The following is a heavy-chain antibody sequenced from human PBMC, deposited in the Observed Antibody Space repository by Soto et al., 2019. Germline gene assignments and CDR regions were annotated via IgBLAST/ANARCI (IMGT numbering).Heavy chain of an antibody. D-gene: IGHD3-10*01. J-gene: IGHJ4*02. CDR3: ARDPIPGFGDYVDY. V-gene: IGHV3-30*04. Sequence: GGSLRLSCAASGFTFSSYAMHWVRQAPGKGLEWVAVISYDGSNKYYADSVKGRFTISRDNSKNTLYLQMNSLRAEDTAVYYCARDPIPGFGDYVDYWGQGTLVTVSS. CDR1: GFTFSSYA. CDR2: ISYDGSNK.